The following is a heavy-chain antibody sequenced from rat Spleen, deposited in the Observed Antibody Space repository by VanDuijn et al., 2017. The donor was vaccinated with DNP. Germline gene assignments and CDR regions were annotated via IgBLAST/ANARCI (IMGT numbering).Heavy chain of an antibody. Sequence: EVKLVESGGGLVQPGRSLKLPCAASGFNFNGYWMAWFRQAPGKGLEWIGEVNEHNNFVNYSPSLKDKITISRDNVQSTLYLQMGNMESEDTGIYYCARAQFTRMFDFWGQGVMVTVSS. CDR2: VNEHNNFV. CDR3: ARAQFTRMFDF. D-gene: IGHD1-4*01. CDR1: GFNFNGYW. J-gene: IGHJ2*01. V-gene: IGHV4-2*01.